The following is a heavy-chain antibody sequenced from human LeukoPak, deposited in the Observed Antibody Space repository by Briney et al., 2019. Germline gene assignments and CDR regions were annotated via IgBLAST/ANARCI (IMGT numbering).Heavy chain of an antibody. D-gene: IGHD3-22*01. CDR1: VFTFSGYS. Sequence: GGSLRLSRAASVFTFSGYSMNGARQAAGKGLEWVSSISSRSSYIYYADSVKGRFTISRDNAKNSLYLQMNSLRAEDTAVYYCARALGYYYDSIGYWREGSLVTVSS. CDR2: ISSRSSYI. J-gene: IGHJ4*02. CDR3: ARALGYYYDSIGY. V-gene: IGHV3-21*01.